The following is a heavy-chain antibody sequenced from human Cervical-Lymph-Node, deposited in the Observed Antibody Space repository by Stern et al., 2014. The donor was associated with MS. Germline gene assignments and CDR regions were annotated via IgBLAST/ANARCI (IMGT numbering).Heavy chain of an antibody. D-gene: IGHD2/OR15-2a*01. CDR3: ATKAFQS. Sequence: VQLVQSGTEVKKPGGTVKISCKSSGYTYTYYYVHWVKQAPGKGLELMGLADPNDGQSLHADPFRDRVKITADTSIETSYMELTNLRSEDTAMYFCATKAFQSWGQGTLVTVSS. J-gene: IGHJ5*02. CDR2: ADPNDGQS. CDR1: GYTYTYYY. V-gene: IGHV1-69-2*01.